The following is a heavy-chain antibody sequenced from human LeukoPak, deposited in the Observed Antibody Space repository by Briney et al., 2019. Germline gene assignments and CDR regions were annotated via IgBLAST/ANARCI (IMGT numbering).Heavy chain of an antibody. Sequence: ASVKVSCKASGYSFTAYYMHWVRQAPGQGLEWMGWINPNSGGTNYAQKFQGRVTMTRDTSISTAYMELSRLRSDDTAVYYCASAKSTMEWYYYDSSGYQNWGQGTLVTVSS. CDR3: ASAKSTMEWYYYDSSGYQN. CDR1: GYSFTAYY. CDR2: INPNSGGT. V-gene: IGHV1-2*02. J-gene: IGHJ4*02. D-gene: IGHD3-22*01.